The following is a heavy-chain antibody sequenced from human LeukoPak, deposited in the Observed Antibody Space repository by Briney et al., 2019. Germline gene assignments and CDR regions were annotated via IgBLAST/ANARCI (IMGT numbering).Heavy chain of an antibody. V-gene: IGHV4-34*01. CDR3: ARDKVVTPLDY. J-gene: IGHJ4*02. Sequence: TSETLSLTCAVYGGSFSGYYWSWIRQPPGKGLEWIGEINHSGSTNYNPSLKSRVTISVDTSKNQFSLKLCSVTAADTAVYYCARDKVVTPLDYWGQGTLVTVSS. CDR1: GGSFSGYY. D-gene: IGHD4-23*01. CDR2: INHSGST.